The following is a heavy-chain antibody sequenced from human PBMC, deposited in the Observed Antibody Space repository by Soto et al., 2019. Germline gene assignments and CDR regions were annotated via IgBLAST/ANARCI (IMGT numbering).Heavy chain of an antibody. J-gene: IGHJ6*02. Sequence: EVQLLESGGGLVQPGGSLRLSCAASGFTFSSYAMSWVRQAPGKGLEWVSAISGSGGSTYYADSVKGRFTISRDNSKNTLYLQMNSLRAEDTAVYYCAKDRMAVAGPIGTAYYYYGMDVWGQGTTVTVSS. CDR3: AKDRMAVAGPIGTAYYYYGMDV. D-gene: IGHD6-19*01. CDR1: GFTFSSYA. CDR2: ISGSGGST. V-gene: IGHV3-23*01.